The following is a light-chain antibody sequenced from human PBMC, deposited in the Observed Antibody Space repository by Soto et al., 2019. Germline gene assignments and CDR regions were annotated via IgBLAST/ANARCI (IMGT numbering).Light chain of an antibody. V-gene: IGKV3-20*01. CDR1: QSVSSA. J-gene: IGKJ1*01. CDR3: QQYGSSPQT. Sequence: VRPQYPATLSVSPGERAALSCRASQSVSSALAWYQQKPGQAPRLLIYGASSRASGIPDRFSGSGSGTDFTLTISRLEPEDLTVYYCQQYGSSPQTFGQVTKVYIK. CDR2: GAS.